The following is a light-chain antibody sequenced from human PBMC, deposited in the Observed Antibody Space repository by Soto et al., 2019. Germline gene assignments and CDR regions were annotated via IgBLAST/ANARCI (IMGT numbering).Light chain of an antibody. CDR1: QTVITNY. V-gene: IGKV3-20*01. Sequence: ESVLPQSPVTLSLSPGERATLSCRASQTVITNYLAWYQRKPGQAPRLLVYGASNRATGIPDRFSGGGSGTDFTLTISRLEPEDSALYYCQKYETAPYTFGQGTRLEIK. J-gene: IGKJ5*01. CDR3: QKYETAPYT. CDR2: GAS.